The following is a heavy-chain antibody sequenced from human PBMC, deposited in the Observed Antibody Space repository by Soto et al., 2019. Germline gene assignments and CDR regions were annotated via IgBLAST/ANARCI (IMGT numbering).Heavy chain of an antibody. CDR1: GFTFSSYS. Sequence: EVQLVESGGGLVKHGGSLRLSCAASGFTFSSYSMNWVRQAPGPGLEWVSSISSSSSYIYYAHSVKGRFTISRDNAKNSLYLQMNNLRAEDTAVYYCAREEDCCSSTSCPSADDYWGHGTLVTVSS. V-gene: IGHV3-21*01. CDR3: AREEDCCSSTSCPSADDY. D-gene: IGHD2-2*01. CDR2: ISSSSSYI. J-gene: IGHJ4*01.